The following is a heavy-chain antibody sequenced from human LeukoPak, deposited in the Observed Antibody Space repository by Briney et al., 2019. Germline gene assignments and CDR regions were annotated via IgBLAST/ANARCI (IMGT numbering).Heavy chain of an antibody. CDR3: ARGLEPTGDSYGYLNWFDP. J-gene: IGHJ5*02. V-gene: IGHV4-59*01. CDR2: IYYSGST. Sequence: PSETLSLTCTVSGGSISSYYWSWIRQPPGKGLEWIGYIYYSGSTNYNPSLKSRVTISVDTSKNQFSLKLSSVTAADTAVYYCARGLEPTGDSYGYLNWFDPWGQGTLVTVPS. CDR1: GGSISSYY. D-gene: IGHD5-18*01.